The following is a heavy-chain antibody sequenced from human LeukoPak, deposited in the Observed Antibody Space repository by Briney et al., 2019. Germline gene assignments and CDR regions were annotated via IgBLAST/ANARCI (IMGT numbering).Heavy chain of an antibody. CDR3: AGHPRSGYSYGFDAFDI. CDR2: FYFSGST. V-gene: IGHV4-39*01. J-gene: IGHJ3*02. CDR1: GGAISSSSYY. D-gene: IGHD5-18*01. Sequence: SETLSLTCTVSGGAISSSSYYWGWIRQSPGKGLEWIGTFYFSGSTYYNPSPKSRVTISADASKNQFSLRLTSVTAADTAVYYCAGHPRSGYSYGFDAFDIWGQGTVVAVSS.